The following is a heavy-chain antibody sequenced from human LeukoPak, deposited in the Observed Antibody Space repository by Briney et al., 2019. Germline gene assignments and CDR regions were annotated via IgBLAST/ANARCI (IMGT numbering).Heavy chain of an antibody. D-gene: IGHD6-13*01. V-gene: IGHV4-39*07. CDR1: GGSISSSSYY. CDR2: IYYSGST. J-gene: IGHJ5*02. CDR3: KATIAAAGTEWFDP. Sequence: KASETLSLTCTVSGGSISSSSYYWGWIRQPPGKGLEWIGSIYYSGSTYYNPSLKSRVTISVDTSKNQFSLKLSSVTAADTAVYYCKATIAAAGTEWFDPWGQGTLVTVSS.